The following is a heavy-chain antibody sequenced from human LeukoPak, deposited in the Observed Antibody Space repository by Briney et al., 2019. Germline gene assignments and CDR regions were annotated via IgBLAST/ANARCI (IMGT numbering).Heavy chain of an antibody. CDR2: IWFDGSNE. V-gene: IGHV3-33*06. J-gene: IGHJ4*02. Sequence: GRSLRLSCAASGFIFSNYGMHWVRQAPGKGLEWVAVIWFDGSNEDYADSVKSRFTISRDNSKNTLFLQMNSLRAEDTAVYYCAKVVPFELGFDYWGQGTLVTVSS. CDR1: GFIFSNYG. CDR3: AKVVPFELGFDY. D-gene: IGHD3/OR15-3a*01.